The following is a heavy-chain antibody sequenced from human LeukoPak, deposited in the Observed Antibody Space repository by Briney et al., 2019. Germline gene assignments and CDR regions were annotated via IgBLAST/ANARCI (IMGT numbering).Heavy chain of an antibody. V-gene: IGHV4-59*11. Sequence: SETLSLTCTVSGGSISSHYWSWIRQPPGKGLEWIGYIYYSGSTNYNPSLKSRVTISVDTSKNQFSLKLSSVTAADTAVYYCARGYYDFWSGYPIRFDYWGQGTLVTVSS. CDR1: GGSISSHY. CDR2: IYYSGST. D-gene: IGHD3-3*01. CDR3: ARGYYDFWSGYPIRFDY. J-gene: IGHJ4*02.